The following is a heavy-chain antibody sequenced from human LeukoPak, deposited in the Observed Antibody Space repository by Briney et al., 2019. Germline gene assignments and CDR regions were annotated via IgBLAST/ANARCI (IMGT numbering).Heavy chain of an antibody. J-gene: IGHJ4*02. Sequence: GGSLRLSCAASGFTFSSYEMNWVRQAPGKGLEWVSYISSSGSTIYYADSVKGRFTISRDNSKNTLYLQMNSLRAEDTAVYYCARGQVGYCSGGSCGGDDYWGQGTLDTVSS. CDR1: GFTFSSYE. CDR3: ARGQVGYCSGGSCGGDDY. V-gene: IGHV3-48*03. D-gene: IGHD2-15*01. CDR2: ISSSGSTI.